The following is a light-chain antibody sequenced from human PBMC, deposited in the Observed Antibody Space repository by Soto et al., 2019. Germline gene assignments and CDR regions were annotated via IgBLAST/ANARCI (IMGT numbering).Light chain of an antibody. V-gene: IGKV1-39*01. J-gene: IGKJ2*02. CDR2: AAS. CDR3: QHYDNLLRCT. Sequence: DIQMTQSPSSLSASVGDRVTITCRASQSISSYLNWYQQKPGKAPKLLIYAASSLQSGVPSRFSGSGSGTDFTLTISSLQPEDFATYYCQHYDNLLRCTFGQGTKLEIK. CDR1: QSISSY.